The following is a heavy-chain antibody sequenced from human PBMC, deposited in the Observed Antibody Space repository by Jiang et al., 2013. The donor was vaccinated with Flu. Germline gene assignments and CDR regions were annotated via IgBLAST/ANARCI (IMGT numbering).Heavy chain of an antibody. CDR1: GFTLSDYA. V-gene: IGHV3-30-3*01. CDR3: ARVLWPMISNYYFYMDV. Sequence: QLVESGGGVVQPGRSLRLSCAASGFTLSDYAIHWVRQAPGKGLEWVAVMAYDGGSKYYADSVKGRFTISRDNSNNTLYLQMNSLRAEDTAVFYCARVLWPMISNYYFYMDVWGKGTTVTVSS. D-gene: IGHD3-10*01. J-gene: IGHJ6*03. CDR2: MAYDGGSK.